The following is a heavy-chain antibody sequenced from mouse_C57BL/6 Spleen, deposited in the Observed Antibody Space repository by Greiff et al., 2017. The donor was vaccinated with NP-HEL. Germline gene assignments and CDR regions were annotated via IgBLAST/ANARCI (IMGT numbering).Heavy chain of an antibody. J-gene: IGHJ2*01. CDR2: IYPGSGST. D-gene: IGHD1-1*01. Sequence: QVQLQQSGAELVKPGASVKMSCKASGYTFTSYWITWVKQRPGQGLEWIGDIYPGSGSTNYNEKFKSKATLTVDTSSSTAYMQLSSLTSEDSAVYYCSRLITTVYYFDYWGQVTTLTVSS. CDR1: GYTFTSYW. CDR3: SRLITTVYYFDY. V-gene: IGHV1-55*01.